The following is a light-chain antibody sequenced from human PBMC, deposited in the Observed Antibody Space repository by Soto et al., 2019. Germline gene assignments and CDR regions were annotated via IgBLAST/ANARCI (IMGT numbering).Light chain of an antibody. V-gene: IGKV3-11*01. CDR3: KQRSNWPWT. J-gene: IGKJ1*01. CDR1: ESVSTF. CDR2: EAY. Sequence: EIVLTQSPATLSLSPGERATLSCRASESVSTFLAWYQQKPGQAPRLLIYEAYSRATGIPARFSGGGSGTVFTLTISRLEPEDFAVYYCKQRSNWPWTFGQGTKEDI.